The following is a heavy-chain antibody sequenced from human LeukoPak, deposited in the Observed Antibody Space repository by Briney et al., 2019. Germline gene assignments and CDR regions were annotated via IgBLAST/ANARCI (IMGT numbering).Heavy chain of an antibody. Sequence: GASVKVSCKASGYTFTGYYMHWVRQAPGQGLEWMGWINPNSGGTNYAQKFQGRVTMTRDTSISTAYMELGRLRSDDTAVYYCARVGYCSDTSCSSYYFDYWGQGTLVTVSS. CDR2: INPNSGGT. CDR1: GYTFTGYY. J-gene: IGHJ4*02. CDR3: ARVGYCSDTSCSSYYFDY. V-gene: IGHV1-2*02. D-gene: IGHD2-2*03.